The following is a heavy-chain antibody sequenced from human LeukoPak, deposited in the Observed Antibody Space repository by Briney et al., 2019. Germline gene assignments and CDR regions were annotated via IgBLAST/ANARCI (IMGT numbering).Heavy chain of an antibody. CDR2: IYYSGST. J-gene: IGHJ4*02. CDR1: GVSISSSSYY. D-gene: IGHD3-9*01. V-gene: IGHV4-39*01. Sequence: SETLSLTCTVSGVSISSSSYYWGWHRQPPGQGLEWVGSIYYSGSTYYNPSLMSRVTLSVDTSKNQFSLKLGYVTAADTGVYYCARRPFLTGYYYYFDCWGQRTLVTASS. CDR3: ARRPFLTGYYYYFDC.